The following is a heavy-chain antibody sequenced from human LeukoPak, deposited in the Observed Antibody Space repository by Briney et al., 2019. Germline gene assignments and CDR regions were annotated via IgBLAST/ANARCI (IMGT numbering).Heavy chain of an antibody. Sequence: SETLSLTCTVSGGSISSYYWSWIRQPPGKGLEWIGYIYYSGSTSYNPSLKSRVTISVDTSKNQISLKVRSVTAADTAVYYCARLTVPLRFDPWGQGTLVTVSS. J-gene: IGHJ5*02. CDR2: IYYSGST. CDR1: GGSISSYY. V-gene: IGHV4-59*01. CDR3: ARLTVPLRFDP. D-gene: IGHD2-2*01.